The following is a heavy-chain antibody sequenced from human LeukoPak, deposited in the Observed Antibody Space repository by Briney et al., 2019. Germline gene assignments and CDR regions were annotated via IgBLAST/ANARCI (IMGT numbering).Heavy chain of an antibody. J-gene: IGHJ3*02. CDR1: GFTFSSYG. CDR3: ASVKWGCGSSGYYCENDAFDI. V-gene: IGHV3-23*01. D-gene: IGHD3-22*01. CDR2: ISGSGGVT. Sequence: PGGSLRLSCAASGFTFSSYGMSWVRQAPGKGLEWVSAISGSGGVTYYADSVKGRFAISRDNSKNTLYLEMNSLLSEDTAVYYCASVKWGCGSSGYYCENDAFDIWGQGTMVTVSS.